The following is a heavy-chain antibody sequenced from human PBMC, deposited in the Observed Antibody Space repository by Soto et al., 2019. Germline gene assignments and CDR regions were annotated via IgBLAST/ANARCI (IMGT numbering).Heavy chain of an antibody. CDR1: GGSISSYY. J-gene: IGHJ4*02. V-gene: IGHV4-59*01. Sequence: LETLSLTCTVSGGSISSYYWSWIRQPPGKGLEWIGYIYYSGSTNYNPSLKSRVTISVDTSKNQFSLKLSSVTAADTAVYYCARYRYYTYYFDYWGQGTLVTVSS. CDR2: IYYSGST. CDR3: ARYRYYTYYFDY. D-gene: IGHD3-16*02.